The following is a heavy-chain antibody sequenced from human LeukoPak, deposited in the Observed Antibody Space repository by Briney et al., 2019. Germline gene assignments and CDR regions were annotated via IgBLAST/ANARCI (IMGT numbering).Heavy chain of an antibody. V-gene: IGHV4-61*05. Sequence: PSETLSLTCTVSGGSISSSSYYWGWIRQPPGKGLEWIGYIYNSGSPNYNPSLQSRVTISIDTSKNQFSLTLSSVTAADTAVYYCARRGSISWYWYFDVWGRGTLVTVSS. CDR3: ARRGSISWYWYFDV. J-gene: IGHJ2*01. CDR2: IYNSGSP. D-gene: IGHD3-10*01. CDR1: GGSISSSSYY.